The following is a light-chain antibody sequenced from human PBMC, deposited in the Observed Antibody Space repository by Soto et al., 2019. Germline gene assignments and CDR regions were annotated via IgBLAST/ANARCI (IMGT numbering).Light chain of an antibody. CDR3: SSYTTSNTRQIV. CDR1: SSEVGGYNY. J-gene: IGLJ1*01. V-gene: IGLV2-14*01. Sequence: QSVLTQPASVSGSPGQSITISCTGTSSEVGGYNYVSWYQQHPGKTPKFMIYDVSNRPSGVSIRFSGSKSGNTASLTISGLQAEDEADYYCSSYTTSNTRQIVFGTGTKVTVL. CDR2: DVS.